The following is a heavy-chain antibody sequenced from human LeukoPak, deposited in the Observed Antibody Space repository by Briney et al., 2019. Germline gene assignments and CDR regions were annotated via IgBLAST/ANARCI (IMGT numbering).Heavy chain of an antibody. CDR1: GLTFSGYG. Sequence: GGSLRLACAACGLTFSGYGMHWVRQAPGKGREWVALISFDGRNQYYAYSVKGPFTISQDNSKNPLYLQMSSLRAEDTAVYYCARLWYSYGYADYWGQGPLVTVSS. D-gene: IGHD5-18*01. J-gene: IGHJ4*02. V-gene: IGHV3-30*03. CDR3: ARLWYSYGYADY. CDR2: ISFDGRNQ.